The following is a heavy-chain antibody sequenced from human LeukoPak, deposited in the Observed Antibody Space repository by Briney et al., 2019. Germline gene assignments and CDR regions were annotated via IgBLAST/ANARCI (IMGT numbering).Heavy chain of an antibody. V-gene: IGHV1-69*05. CDR2: IIPIFGTA. CDR1: GGTFSSYA. CDR3: ASQTSTTTDYDFWSGYYTNWFDP. Sequence: SVTVSCKASGGTFSSYAISWVRQAPGQGLEWMGGIIPIFGTANYAQTFQGRVTITTDESTSTAYMELSSLRSEDTAVYYCASQTSTTTDYDFWSGYYTNWFDPWGQGTLVTVSS. J-gene: IGHJ5*02. D-gene: IGHD3-3*01.